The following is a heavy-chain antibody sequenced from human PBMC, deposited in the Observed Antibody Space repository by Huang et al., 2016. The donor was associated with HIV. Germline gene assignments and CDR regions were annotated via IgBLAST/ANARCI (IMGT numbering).Heavy chain of an antibody. D-gene: IGHD3-10*01. CDR2: IFYTGTV. J-gene: IGHJ4*02. CDR1: GGSISSSGYY. Sequence: QLQLQQSGPGLVKPSETLSLTCSVSGGSISSSGYYWEWIRQPPGKGLECVGSIFYTGTVYYNPPLKSRATISIDTSENRFSLNLTSVTAADTALYFCARHRTSSYIDSWGRGSLVTVSS. V-gene: IGHV4-39*01. CDR3: ARHRTSSYIDS.